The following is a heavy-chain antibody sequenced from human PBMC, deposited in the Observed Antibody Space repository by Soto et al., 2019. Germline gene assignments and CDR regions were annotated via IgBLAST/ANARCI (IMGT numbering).Heavy chain of an antibody. CDR3: ARCIQGDYYYGMDV. CDR2: INADYGNT. V-gene: IGHV1-18*01. D-gene: IGHD5-18*01. CDR1: GYTFYSHS. Sequence: QSQLVQSGAEVKTPGASVKVSCKASGYTFYSHSISWVRQAPGQGLEWMGRINADYGNTQYAQKFRGRVTMTTDTSTTTVYMERTNLSSHDTAVYYCARCIQGDYYYGMDVWGQGTTVTVSS. J-gene: IGHJ6*02.